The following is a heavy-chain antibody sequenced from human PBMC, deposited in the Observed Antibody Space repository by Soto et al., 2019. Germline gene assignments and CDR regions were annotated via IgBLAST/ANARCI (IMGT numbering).Heavy chain of an antibody. CDR1: GGTFSSYA. CDR2: IIPIFGTA. Sequence: QVQLVQSGAEVKKPGSSVEVSCKASGGTFSSYAISWVRQAPGQGLEWMGGIIPIFGTANYAQKFQGRVTITADESTSTAYMELSSLRSEDTAVYYCASTVTTFGGEDYYYYGMDVWGQGTTVTVSS. D-gene: IGHD4-4*01. CDR3: ASTVTTFGGEDYYYYGMDV. V-gene: IGHV1-69*01. J-gene: IGHJ6*02.